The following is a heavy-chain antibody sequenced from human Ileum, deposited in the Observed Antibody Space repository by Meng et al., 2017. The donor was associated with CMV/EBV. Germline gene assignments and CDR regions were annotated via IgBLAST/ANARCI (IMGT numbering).Heavy chain of an antibody. Sequence: CVASGVNFSEYMINWVSQAPGKGLQWVSSISGNGYVTHYAESVKGRFTISRDNSKNTVFLQMNNLGAEDAAIYYCAKDRSSGWSAFDPWGQGTLVTVSS. D-gene: IGHD6-19*01. CDR1: GVNFSEYM. CDR2: ISGNGYVT. V-gene: IGHV3-23*01. CDR3: AKDRSSGWSAFDP. J-gene: IGHJ5*02.